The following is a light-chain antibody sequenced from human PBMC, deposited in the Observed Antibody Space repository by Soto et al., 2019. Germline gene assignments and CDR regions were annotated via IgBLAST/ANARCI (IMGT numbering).Light chain of an antibody. CDR1: TGAVTSGYY. V-gene: IGLV7-46*01. Sequence: QAVVTQEPSLTVSPGGTVTLTCGSSTGAVTSGYYPFWFQQKPGQAPRTLIYDTSNKHSWAPARFSGSLLGGKAALTLSGAQPEDVADYYCLLSYSGARVFGGGTKLTVL. CDR2: DTS. CDR3: LLSYSGARV. J-gene: IGLJ2*01.